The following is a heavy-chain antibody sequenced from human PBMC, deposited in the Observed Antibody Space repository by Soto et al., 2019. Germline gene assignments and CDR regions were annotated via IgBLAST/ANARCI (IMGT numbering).Heavy chain of an antibody. CDR2: ISGSGGST. CDR1: GFTFSSDA. D-gene: IGHD6-6*01. J-gene: IGHJ6*03. V-gene: IGHV3-23*01. CDR3: AKDHIAARLSYYYMDV. Sequence: GSLRHCCAASGFTFSSDAMSWVRQAPGKGLEWVSAISGSGGSTYYADSVKGRFTISRDNSKNTLYLQMNSLRAEDTAVYYCAKDHIAARLSYYYMDVWGKGTTVTVSS.